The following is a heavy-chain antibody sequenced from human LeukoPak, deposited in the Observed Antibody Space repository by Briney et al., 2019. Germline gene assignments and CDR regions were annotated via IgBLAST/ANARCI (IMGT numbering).Heavy chain of an antibody. CDR3: ARDRAIAARDYYYYGMDV. J-gene: IGHJ6*02. CDR1: GYTFTSYG. D-gene: IGHD6-6*01. CDR2: INPNSGGT. Sequence: GASVKVSCKASGYTFTSYGISWVRQAPGQGLEWMGWINPNSGGTNYAQKFQGRVTMTRDTSISTAYMELSRLRSDDTAVYYCARDRAIAARDYYYYGMDVWGQGTTVTVSS. V-gene: IGHV1-2*02.